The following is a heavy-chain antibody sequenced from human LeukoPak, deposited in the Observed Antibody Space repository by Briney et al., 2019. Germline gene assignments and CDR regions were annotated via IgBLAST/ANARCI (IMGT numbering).Heavy chain of an antibody. D-gene: IGHD1-26*01. CDR2: IYSGGST. CDR3: ARGGSYLSAFDT. V-gene: IGHV3-53*01. Sequence: GGSLRLSCAASGFTVSSNYMSWVRQAPGKGLEWVSIIYSGGSTFYADSVKGRFTISRDNSKNTLYLQMNSLRAEDTAVYYCARGGSYLSAFDTWGQGTMVTVSS. J-gene: IGHJ3*02. CDR1: GFTVSSNY.